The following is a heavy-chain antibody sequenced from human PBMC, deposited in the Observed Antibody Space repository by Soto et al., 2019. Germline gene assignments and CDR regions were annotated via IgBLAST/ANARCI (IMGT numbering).Heavy chain of an antibody. CDR1: GGSISSSSYY. V-gene: IGHV4-39*07. CDR3: ARVDCTNGVCYYYGMDV. Sequence: SETLSLTCTVSGGSISSSSYYWGWIRQPPGKGLEWIGSIYYSGSTYYNPSLKSRVTISVDTAKNQFSLKLSSVTAADTAVYYCARVDCTNGVCYYYGMDVWGQGTTVTVSS. D-gene: IGHD2-8*01. CDR2: IYYSGST. J-gene: IGHJ6*02.